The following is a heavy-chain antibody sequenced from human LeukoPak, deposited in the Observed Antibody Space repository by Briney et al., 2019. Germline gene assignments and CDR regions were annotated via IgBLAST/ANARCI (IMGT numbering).Heavy chain of an antibody. CDR3: ARYSTSGGYYFDY. V-gene: IGHV4-59*11. D-gene: IGHD4-11*01. Sequence: SETLSLACTVSGGSISSHYWSWIRQPPGKGLEWIGYIYYSGSTNYNPSLKSRVTISVDTSKNQFSLKLSSVTAADTAVYYCARYSTSGGYYFDYWGQGTLVTASS. CDR2: IYYSGST. J-gene: IGHJ4*02. CDR1: GGSISSHY.